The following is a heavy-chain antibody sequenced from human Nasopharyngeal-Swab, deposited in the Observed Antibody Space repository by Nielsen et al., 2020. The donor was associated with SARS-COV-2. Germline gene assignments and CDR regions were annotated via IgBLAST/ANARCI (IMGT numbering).Heavy chain of an antibody. CDR3: ARDNGYCSGDACYLGGWLDP. Sequence: GGSLRLSCAASGFPFRNYYMTWVRQPPGKGLEWVANIKQGGSEQFYVDSVKGRFTISRDDAKNSVYLQMNSLRAEDTAVYYCARDNGYCSGDACYLGGWLDPWGQGTLVTVSS. D-gene: IGHD2-15*01. J-gene: IGHJ5*02. CDR1: GFPFRNYY. CDR2: IKQGGSEQ. V-gene: IGHV3-7*01.